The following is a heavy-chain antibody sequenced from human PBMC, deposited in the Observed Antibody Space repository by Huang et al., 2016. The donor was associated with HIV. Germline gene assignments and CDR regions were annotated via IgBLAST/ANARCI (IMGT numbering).Heavy chain of an antibody. CDR1: GGTFSKYA. V-gene: IGHV1-69*13. J-gene: IGHJ4*02. CDR3: ARGQLGSYGDYDVLY. D-gene: IGHD4-17*01. CDR2: SIPMCGTP. Sequence: QVQLVQSGAEVKTPGSSVKVSCKASGGTFSKYAISWVRQAPGQGLEWMGGSIPMCGTPNYARKCQGRVTITADDSTSTTYVEVSSLRSEDTALYYCARGQLGSYGDYDVLYWGQGTLVTVSS.